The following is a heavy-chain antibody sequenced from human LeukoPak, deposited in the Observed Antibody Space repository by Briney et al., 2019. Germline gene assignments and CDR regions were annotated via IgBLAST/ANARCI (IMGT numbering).Heavy chain of an antibody. CDR2: IIPIFGTA. J-gene: IGHJ3*02. CDR3: ARRLGINNAFDI. V-gene: IGHV1-69*01. D-gene: IGHD7-27*01. CDR1: GGTFSSYA. Sequence: SVKVSCKASGGTFSSYAISWVRQAPGQGLEWMGGIIPIFGTANYAQKFQGRVTVTADESTSTAYMELSSLRSEDTAVYYCARRLGINNAFDIWGQGTMVTVSS.